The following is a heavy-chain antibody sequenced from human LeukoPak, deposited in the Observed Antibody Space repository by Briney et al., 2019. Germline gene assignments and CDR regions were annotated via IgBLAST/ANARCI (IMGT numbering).Heavy chain of an antibody. J-gene: IGHJ6*03. V-gene: IGHV1-24*01. D-gene: IGHD2-2*01. CDR2: FDPEDGET. CDR3: ATSSYCSSTSCHKLGYYYMDV. CDR1: GYTLTELS. Sequence: ASVKVSCKVSGYTLTELSMHWVRQAPGKGLEWMGGFDPEDGETIYAQKFQGRVTMTEDTSTDTAYMELSSLRSEDTAVYYCATSSYCSSTSCHKLGYYYMDVWGKGTTVTVSS.